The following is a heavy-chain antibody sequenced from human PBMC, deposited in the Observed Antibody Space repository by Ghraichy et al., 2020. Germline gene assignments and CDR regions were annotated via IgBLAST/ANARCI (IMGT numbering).Heavy chain of an antibody. V-gene: IGHV3-74*01. CDR2: IDTDGTTA. CDR1: GFTFSSYW. D-gene: IGHD2-15*01. CDR3: ARDPRTHCTGGSCYYLDY. J-gene: IGHJ4*02. Sequence: GESLNISCAASGFTFSSYWMHWVRQDPGKGLVWLSRIDTDGTTAAYADSVEGRFTISRDNAKNTLYLQMNSLRADDTAVYYCARDPRTHCTGGSCYYLDYWGQGTLVTVSA.